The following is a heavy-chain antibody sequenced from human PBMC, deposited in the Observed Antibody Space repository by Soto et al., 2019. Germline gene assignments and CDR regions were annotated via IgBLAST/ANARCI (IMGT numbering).Heavy chain of an antibody. CDR3: ASYHWD. J-gene: IGHJ4*02. CDR1: GFILSNAW. Sequence: EVQLVESGGGVVKPGESLRLSCAGSGFILSNAWMNWVRQAPGKGLGWVGRIKSKTDGGTTDYAARMKGRFPISRDDSNNTLYVPMKSLKTKETAAYYCASYHWDWGQGTVVTVSS. V-gene: IGHV3-15*07. CDR2: IKSKTDGGTT. D-gene: IGHD3-16*01.